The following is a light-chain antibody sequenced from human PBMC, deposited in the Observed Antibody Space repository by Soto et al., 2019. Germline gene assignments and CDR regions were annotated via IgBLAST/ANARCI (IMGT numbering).Light chain of an antibody. CDR3: QLYYCDPLT. V-gene: IGKV1-8*01. Sequence: AIRMTQSPSSLSSSTGDIVPITCRARQGISRYLAWYPQKPGKAPKLLIYAASTLKSAVTSRLSVRRSGLDLTLTISCPQYSEVSSYSWQLYYCDPLTFGRGSKESIK. CDR2: AAS. J-gene: IGKJ4*02. CDR1: QGISRY.